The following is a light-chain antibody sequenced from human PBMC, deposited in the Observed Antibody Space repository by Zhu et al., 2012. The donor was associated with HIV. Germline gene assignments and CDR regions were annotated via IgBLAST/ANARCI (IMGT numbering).Light chain of an antibody. CDR2: GTS. J-gene: IGKJ2*01. Sequence: EVVLTQSPGTLSLSPGERATLSCRASQTVYSNYLAWYQQKRGQAPRLIMYGTSARASGIPDRLSGSGSRTDFTLTISSLEPEDFAVYYCQQYGAFPRTFGQGTKVEI. V-gene: IGKV3-20*01. CDR3: QQYGAFPRT. CDR1: QTVYSNY.